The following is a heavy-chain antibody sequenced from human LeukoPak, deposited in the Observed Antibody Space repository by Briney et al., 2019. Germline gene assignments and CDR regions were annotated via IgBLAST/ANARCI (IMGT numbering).Heavy chain of an antibody. CDR1: GGSFSGYY. V-gene: IGHV4-59*01. CDR2: VYYSGST. Sequence: SETLSLTCAVYGGSFSGYYWSWIRQPPGKGLEWIGYVYYSGSTNYNPSLKSRVTISVDASKNQFSLKLSSVTAADTAVYYCARADSAGYYYYVYWGQGTLVTVSS. CDR3: ARADSAGYYYYVY. J-gene: IGHJ4*02. D-gene: IGHD3-22*01.